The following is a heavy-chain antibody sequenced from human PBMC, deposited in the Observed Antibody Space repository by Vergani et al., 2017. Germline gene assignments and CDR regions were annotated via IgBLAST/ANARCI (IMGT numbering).Heavy chain of an antibody. D-gene: IGHD1-26*01. CDR2: ISSSSSYI. CDR1: GFTFSSYA. Sequence: VQLVESGGGLVQPGGSLRLSCAASGFTFSSYAMNWVRQAPGKGLEWVSSISSSSSYIYYADSVKGRFTISRDNAKNSLYLQMNSLRAEDTAVYYCARYSEIYYFDYWGQGTLVTVSS. J-gene: IGHJ4*02. V-gene: IGHV3-21*01. CDR3: ARYSEIYYFDY.